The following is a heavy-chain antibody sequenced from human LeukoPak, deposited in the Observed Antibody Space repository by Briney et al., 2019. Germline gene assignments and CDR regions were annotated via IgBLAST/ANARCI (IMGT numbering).Heavy chain of an antibody. V-gene: IGHV4-4*07. J-gene: IGHJ4*02. CDR1: GGSISSYY. Sequence: PSETLSLTCTVSGGSISSYYWSWIRQPAGKGLEWIGRIYTSGSTNYNPSLKSRVTMSVDTSKNQFSLKLSSVTAADTAVYYCARLRWGYYGSGSYYNYFDYWGQGTLVTVSS. CDR2: IYTSGST. CDR3: ARLRWGYYGSGSYYNYFDY. D-gene: IGHD3-10*01.